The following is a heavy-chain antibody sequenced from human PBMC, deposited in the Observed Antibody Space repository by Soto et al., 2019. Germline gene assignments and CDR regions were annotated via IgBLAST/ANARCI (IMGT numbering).Heavy chain of an antibody. CDR2: MNPSSGNT. V-gene: IGHV1-8*01. CDR1: GYTFTSYD. D-gene: IGHD4-17*01. CDR3: AVYGGNRYWYFDL. J-gene: IGHJ2*01. Sequence: QVQLVQSGAEVKKPGASVKVSCKASGYTFTSYDINWVRQATGQGLEWMGWMNPSSGNTGYAEKFQGRVTMTRNTSISTAYMELSSLRSEATAVYYCAVYGGNRYWYFDLWCRGTLVTVSS.